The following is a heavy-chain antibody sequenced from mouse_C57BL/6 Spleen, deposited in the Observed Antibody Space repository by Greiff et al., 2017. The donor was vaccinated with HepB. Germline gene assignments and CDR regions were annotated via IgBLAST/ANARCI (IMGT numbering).Heavy chain of an antibody. V-gene: IGHV1-52*01. CDR2: IDPSDSET. CDR3: ARTPYGSYAMDY. J-gene: IGHJ4*01. CDR1: GYTFTSYW. D-gene: IGHD1-1*02. Sequence: QVQLQHPGAELVRPGSSVKLSCKASGYTFTSYWMHWVKQRPIQGLEWIGNIDPSDSETHYNQKFKDKATLTVDKSSSTAYMQLSSLTSEDSAVYYCARTPYGSYAMDYWGQGTSVTVSS.